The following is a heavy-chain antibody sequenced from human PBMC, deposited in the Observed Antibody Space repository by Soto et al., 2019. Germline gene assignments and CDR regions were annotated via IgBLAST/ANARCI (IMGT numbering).Heavy chain of an antibody. CDR2: MNPNSGNT. V-gene: IGHV1-8*01. Sequence: QVQLVQSGAEVKKPGASVKVSCKASGYTFTSYDINWVRQATGQGLEWMGWMNPNSGNTGYAQKFQGRVHMTRNTSISTAYMELSSLRSEDTAVYYFARGRIPYSSSSGSMDVWGKGTTVTVSS. CDR1: GYTFTSYD. D-gene: IGHD6-6*01. J-gene: IGHJ6*03. CDR3: ARGRIPYSSSSGSMDV.